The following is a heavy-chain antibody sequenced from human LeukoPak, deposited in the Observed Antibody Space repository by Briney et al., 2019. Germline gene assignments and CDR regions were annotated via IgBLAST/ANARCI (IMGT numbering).Heavy chain of an antibody. D-gene: IGHD6-19*01. V-gene: IGHV4-34*01. J-gene: IGHJ4*02. Sequence: SETLSLTCAVYGGSFSGYYWSWIRQPPGKGLEWIGEINHSGSANYNPSLKSRVTISVDTSKNQFSLKVSAVTAADTAVYYCARAYDSSGWYDYFDYWGQGTLVTVSS. CDR1: GGSFSGYY. CDR3: ARAYDSSGWYDYFDY. CDR2: INHSGSA.